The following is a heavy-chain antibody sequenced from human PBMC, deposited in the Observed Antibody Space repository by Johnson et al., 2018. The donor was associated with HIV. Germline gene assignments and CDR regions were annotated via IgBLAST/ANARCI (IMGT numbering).Heavy chain of an antibody. CDR1: GFTFSSYD. CDR2: IGTAGDT. V-gene: IGHV3-13*01. Sequence: MLLVESGGGLVQPGGSLRLSCAASGFTFSSYDMHWVRQATGKGLEWVSAIGTAGDTYYPGSVKGRFTISRDNSKNTLYLQMNSLRAEDTAVYYCARGGQLVAFDIWGQGTMVTVSS. J-gene: IGHJ3*02. D-gene: IGHD6-6*01. CDR3: ARGGQLVAFDI.